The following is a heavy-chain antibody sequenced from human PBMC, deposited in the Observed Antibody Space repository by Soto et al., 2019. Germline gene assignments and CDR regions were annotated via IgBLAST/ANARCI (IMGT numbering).Heavy chain of an antibody. CDR1: GYTLTELS. CDR2: FDPEDGET. D-gene: IGHD1-26*01. CDR3: ATAPVGATRSDAFDI. V-gene: IGHV1-24*01. Sequence: ASVKVSCKVSGYTLTELSMQWVRQAPGKGLEWMGGFDPEDGETIYAQKFQGRVTMTEDTSTDTAYMELSSLRSEDTAVYYCATAPVGATRSDAFDIWGQGTMVTVSS. J-gene: IGHJ3*02.